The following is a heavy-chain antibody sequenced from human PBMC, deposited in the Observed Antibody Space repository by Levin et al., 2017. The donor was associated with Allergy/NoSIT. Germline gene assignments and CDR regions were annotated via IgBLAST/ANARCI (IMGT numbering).Heavy chain of an antibody. V-gene: IGHV3-23*01. Sequence: GESLKISCAASGITFRSSAMTWVRQAPGKGLEWVSTISDSGGYIYYADSVKGRFTISRDNSKNTLYLQMNSLRVEDTAVYYCAKLVGAGGYHNPPVDYWGQGTLVTVSS. CDR2: ISDSGGYI. D-gene: IGHD3-10*01. J-gene: IGHJ4*02. CDR3: AKLVGAGGYHNPPVDY. CDR1: GITFRSSA.